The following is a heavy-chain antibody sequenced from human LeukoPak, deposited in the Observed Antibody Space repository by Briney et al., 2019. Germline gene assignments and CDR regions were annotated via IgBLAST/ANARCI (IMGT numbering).Heavy chain of an antibody. CDR1: GFTFSSYG. D-gene: IGHD3-10*01. CDR3: YGGDDAFDI. CDR2: ISYDGSNK. Sequence: GSLRLSCAASGFTFSSYGMHWVRQAPGKGLEWVAVISYDGSNKYYADSVKGRFTISRDNFKNTLYLQMNSLRAEDTAVYYCYGGDDAFDIWGQGTTVTVSS. J-gene: IGHJ3*02. V-gene: IGHV3-30*03.